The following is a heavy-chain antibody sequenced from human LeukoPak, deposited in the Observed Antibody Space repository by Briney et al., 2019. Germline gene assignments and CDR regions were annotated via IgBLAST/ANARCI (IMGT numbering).Heavy chain of an antibody. J-gene: IGHJ6*02. D-gene: IGHD6-13*01. CDR1: GFTFSSYE. V-gene: IGHV3-48*03. CDR2: ISSSGSTI. Sequence: GGSLRLSCAASGFTFSSYEMNWVRQAPGKGLEWVSYISSSGSTIYYADSVKGRFTISRDNAKNSPYLQMNSLRAEDTAVYYCASLGYSSSRSYYYHGMDVWGQGTTVTVSS. CDR3: ASLGYSSSRSYYYHGMDV.